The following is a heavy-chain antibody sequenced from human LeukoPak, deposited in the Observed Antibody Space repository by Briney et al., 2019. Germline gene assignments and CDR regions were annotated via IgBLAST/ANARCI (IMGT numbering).Heavy chain of an antibody. J-gene: IGHJ4*02. V-gene: IGHV3-30*02. D-gene: IGHD3-22*01. CDR1: GFTFSSYS. CDR3: AKDPTHFRVWDDYDNTRLNY. Sequence: GGSLRLSCAASGFTFSSYSMNWVRQAPGKGLEWVASIRYDGNNKYYADSVKGRFTISRDNSKNTVYLQMNSLRAEDTAVYYCAKDPTHFRVWDDYDNTRLNYWGQGTLVTVSS. CDR2: IRYDGNNK.